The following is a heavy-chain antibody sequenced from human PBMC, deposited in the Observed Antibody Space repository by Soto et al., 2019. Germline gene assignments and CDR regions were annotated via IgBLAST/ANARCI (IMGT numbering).Heavy chain of an antibody. CDR2: IYQSGST. V-gene: IGHV4-30-2*01. Sequence: SETLSLTCAVSGGSISSGGYSWSWIRQPPGKGLEWIGYIYQSGSTYYNPSLKSRVTISVDRSRNQFSLKLSSVTAADTAVYFCATQSYSNSGAYYYYAMDVWGQGTTVTVSS. CDR3: ATQSYSNSGAYYYYAMDV. CDR1: GGSISSGGYS. D-gene: IGHD4-4*01. J-gene: IGHJ6*02.